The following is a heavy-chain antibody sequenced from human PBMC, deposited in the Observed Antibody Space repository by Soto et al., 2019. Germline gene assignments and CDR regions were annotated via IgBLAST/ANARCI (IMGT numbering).Heavy chain of an antibody. V-gene: IGHV4-59*01. Sequence: SETLSLTCTVSGGSISNYYWSWVRQPPGKGLEWIGYIYDSGSTNYNPSLKSRVTISVDTSKNQFSLRLTSVTAADTAVYYCAAAPRYWGHGTLVTSPQ. CDR1: GGSISNYY. D-gene: IGHD2-15*01. CDR2: IYDSGST. J-gene: IGHJ4*01. CDR3: AAAPRY.